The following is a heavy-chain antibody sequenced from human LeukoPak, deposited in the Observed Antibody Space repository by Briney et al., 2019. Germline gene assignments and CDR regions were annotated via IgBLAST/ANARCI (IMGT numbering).Heavy chain of an antibody. Sequence: RGASVKVSCKASGYTFISYGISWVRQAPGQGLEWMGWISAYNGNTNYAQKLQGRVTMTTDTSTSTAYMELRSLRSDDTAVYYCAREYQGGASVPCGFDPWGQGTLVTVSS. D-gene: IGHD2-2*01. CDR3: AREYQGGASVPCGFDP. CDR1: GYTFISYG. CDR2: ISAYNGNT. J-gene: IGHJ5*02. V-gene: IGHV1-18*01.